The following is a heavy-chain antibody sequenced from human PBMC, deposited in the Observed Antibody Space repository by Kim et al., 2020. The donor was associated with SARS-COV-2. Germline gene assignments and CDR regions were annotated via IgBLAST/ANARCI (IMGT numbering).Heavy chain of an antibody. CDR2: ISSSGSTI. V-gene: IGHV3-11*01. CDR1: GFTFSDYY. CDR3: AREARIAARLNYYYGMDV. Sequence: GGSLRLSCAASGFTFSDYYMSWIRQVPGKGLEWVSYISSSGSTIYYADSVKGRFTISRDNAKNSLYLQMNSLRAEDTAVYYCAREARIAARLNYYYGMDVWGQGTTVTVSS. D-gene: IGHD6-6*01. J-gene: IGHJ6*02.